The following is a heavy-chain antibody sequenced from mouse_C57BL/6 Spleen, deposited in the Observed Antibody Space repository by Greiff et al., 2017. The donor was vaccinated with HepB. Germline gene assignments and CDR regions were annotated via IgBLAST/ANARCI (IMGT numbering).Heavy chain of an antibody. D-gene: IGHD1-1*01. CDR3: TGRITTVVAFDY. Sequence: EVKLVESGGGLVQPGGSMKLSCVASGFTFSNYWMNWVRQSPEKGLEWVAQIRLKSDNYATHYAESVKGRFTISRDDSKSSVYLQMNNLRAEDTGIYYCTGRITTVVAFDYWGQGTTLTVSS. CDR2: IRLKSDNYAT. CDR1: GFTFSNYW. J-gene: IGHJ2*01. V-gene: IGHV6-3*01.